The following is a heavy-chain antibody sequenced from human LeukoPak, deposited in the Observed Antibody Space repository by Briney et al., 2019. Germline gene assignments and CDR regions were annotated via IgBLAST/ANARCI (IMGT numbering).Heavy chain of an antibody. J-gene: IGHJ4*02. CDR2: INPSGGST. CDR1: GYTFTSYY. V-gene: IGHV1-46*01. Sequence: GASVKVSCTASGYTFTSYYMHWVRQPPGQGLEWMGIINPSGGSTSYAQKFQGRVTMTRDTSTSTVYMELSSLRSEDTAVYYCARDGPYTAMVRNGHFFDYWGQGTLVTVSS. D-gene: IGHD5-18*01. CDR3: ARDGPYTAMVRNGHFFDY.